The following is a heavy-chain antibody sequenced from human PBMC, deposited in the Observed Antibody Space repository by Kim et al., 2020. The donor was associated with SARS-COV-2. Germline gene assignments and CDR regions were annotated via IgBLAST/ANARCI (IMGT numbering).Heavy chain of an antibody. D-gene: IGHD5-12*01. J-gene: IGHJ5*02. Sequence: GGSLRLSCAASGFTFSSYGMHWVRQAPGKGPEWVAVISYDGSNIFYSDSVKGRFTISRDNSKNTVYLQMNSLRAEDTALYYCAKGLYSAHNSNFDNWFDPWGQGTPVTVSS. CDR2: ISYDGSNI. CDR3: AKGLYSAHNSNFDNWFDP. V-gene: IGHV3-30*18. CDR1: GFTFSSYG.